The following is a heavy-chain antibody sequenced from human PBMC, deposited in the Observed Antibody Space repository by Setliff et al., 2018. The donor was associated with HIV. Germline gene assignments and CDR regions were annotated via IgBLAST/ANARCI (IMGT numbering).Heavy chain of an antibody. J-gene: IGHJ4*02. Sequence: PSETLSLTCIVSGGSISSSSYYWGWIRQPPGKGLEWIGTVYYSGSTYYNPSLKGRVTISVDTSENQFSLKLSPVTAADTAVYYCARDGYSSSWYVISGSFDYWGQGILVTVSS. V-gene: IGHV4-39*07. CDR2: VYYSGST. CDR3: ARDGYSSSWYVISGSFDY. D-gene: IGHD6-13*01. CDR1: GGSISSSSYY.